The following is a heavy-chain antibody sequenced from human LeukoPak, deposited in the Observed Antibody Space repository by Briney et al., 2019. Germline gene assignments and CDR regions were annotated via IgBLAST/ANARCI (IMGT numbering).Heavy chain of an antibody. CDR1: GFTFSSYS. Sequence: HPGGSLRLSCAASGFTFSSYSMNWVRQAPGKGLEWVSYISSSSSTIYYADSVKGRFTISRDNAKNSLYLQMNSLRAEDTAVYYCARKKSSGSYLPLDYWGQGTLVTVSS. V-gene: IGHV3-48*01. CDR3: ARKKSSGSYLPLDY. J-gene: IGHJ4*02. CDR2: ISSSSSTI. D-gene: IGHD1-26*01.